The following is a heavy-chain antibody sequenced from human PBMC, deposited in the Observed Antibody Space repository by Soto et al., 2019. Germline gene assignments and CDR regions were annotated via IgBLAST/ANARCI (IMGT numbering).Heavy chain of an antibody. J-gene: IGHJ5*02. CDR1: GYTFTSYH. CDR3: ERGHISSTKNWLDP. CDR2: MNPNSGNT. V-gene: IGHV1-8*01. Sequence: ASVKVSCKGSGYTFTSYHINWVRQAAGQGLEWMGWMNPNSGNTGYAQTLQGRVTMTWDTSISTAYMELSSLRFEDTAMYYCERGHISSTKNWLDPWGQGTLLTVSS. D-gene: IGHD6-6*01.